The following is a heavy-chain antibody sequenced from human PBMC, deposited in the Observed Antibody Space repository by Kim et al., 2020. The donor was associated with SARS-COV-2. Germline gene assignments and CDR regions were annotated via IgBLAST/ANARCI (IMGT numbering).Heavy chain of an antibody. V-gene: IGHV3-15*01. Sequence: GGSLRLSCAASGFSFSKAWMSWVRQAPGKGLEWVGGIRSKTDGGTADYAAPVQGRFTISRDDSKNTLYLEMNSLKTEDTAVYYCTTGFVVVAERGRSWG. D-gene: IGHD2-15*01. CDR2: IRSKTDGGTA. J-gene: IGHJ5*01. CDR1: GFSFSKAW. CDR3: TTGFVVVAERGRS.